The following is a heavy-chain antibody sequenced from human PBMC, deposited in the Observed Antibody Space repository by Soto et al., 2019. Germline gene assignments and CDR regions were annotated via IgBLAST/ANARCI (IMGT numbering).Heavy chain of an antibody. CDR2: IWYDGSNK. V-gene: IGHV3-33*01. CDR3: ARGDTIFGVVINEYGMDV. J-gene: IGHJ6*02. Sequence: GGSLRLSCAASGFTFSSYGMHWVRQAPGKGLEWVAVIWYDGSNKYYADSVKGRFTISRDNSKNTLYLQMNSLRAEDTAVYYCARGDTIFGVVINEYGMDVWGQGTTVTVSS. CDR1: GFTFSSYG. D-gene: IGHD3-3*01.